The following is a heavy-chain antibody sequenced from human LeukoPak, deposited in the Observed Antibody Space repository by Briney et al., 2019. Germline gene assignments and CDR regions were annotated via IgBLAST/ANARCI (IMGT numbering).Heavy chain of an antibody. CDR3: ARGGHIRTTVTSDAFDI. CDR2: ISSSSSTI. D-gene: IGHD4-17*01. J-gene: IGHJ3*02. V-gene: IGHV3-48*01. CDR1: GFTFSSYS. Sequence: PGGSLRLSCAASGFTFSSYSMNWVRQAPGKGLEWVSYISSSSSTIYYADSVKGRFTISRDNAKNSLYLQMNSLRAEDTAVYYCARGGHIRTTVTSDAFDIWGQGTLVTVSS.